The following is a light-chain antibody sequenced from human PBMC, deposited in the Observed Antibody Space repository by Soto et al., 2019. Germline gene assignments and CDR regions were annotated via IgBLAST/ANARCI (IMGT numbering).Light chain of an antibody. CDR2: KAS. CDR3: QQSYSTPIT. J-gene: IGKJ5*01. Sequence: DIEVTLSTSSLSASVGDRVTITCRASQSISSWLAWYQQKPGKAPKLLIYKASSLESGVPSRFSGSGSGTDFTLTISSLQPEDFATYYCQQSYSTPITFGQGTRLEIK. CDR1: QSISSW. V-gene: IGKV1-5*03.